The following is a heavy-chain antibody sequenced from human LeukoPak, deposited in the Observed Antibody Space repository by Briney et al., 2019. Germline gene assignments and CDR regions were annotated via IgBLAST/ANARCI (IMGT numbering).Heavy chain of an antibody. CDR3: AKVSGSYMNWFDP. CDR1: GYTFTGYY. Sequence: ASVKVSCKASGYTFTGYYMHWVRQAPGQGLEWMGWINPNNGGTNYVQKFQGRVTMTRDTSISTAYMELSRLKSDDTAVYYCAKVSGSYMNWFDPWGQGTLVTVSS. D-gene: IGHD1-26*01. V-gene: IGHV1-2*02. CDR2: INPNNGGT. J-gene: IGHJ5*02.